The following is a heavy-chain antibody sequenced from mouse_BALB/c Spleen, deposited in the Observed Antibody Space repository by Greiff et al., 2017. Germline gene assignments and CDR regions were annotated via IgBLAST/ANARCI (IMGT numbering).Heavy chain of an antibody. J-gene: IGHJ4*01. Sequence: EVKLQESGPGLVKPSQSLSLTCSVTGYSITSGYYWNWIRQFPGNKLEWMGYISYDGSNNYNPSLKNRISITRDTSKNQFFLKLNSVTTEDTATYYCARSYGNYYYYAMDYWGQGTSVTVSS. CDR1: GYSITSGYY. V-gene: IGHV3-6*02. CDR3: ARSYGNYYYYAMDY. CDR2: ISYDGSN. D-gene: IGHD2-10*02.